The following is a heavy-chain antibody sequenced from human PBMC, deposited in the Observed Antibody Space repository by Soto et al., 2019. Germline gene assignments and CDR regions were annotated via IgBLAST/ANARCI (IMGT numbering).Heavy chain of an antibody. J-gene: IGHJ6*02. D-gene: IGHD3-16*02. Sequence: SETLSLPCPVSGGSISSYYWSWSLHPPGKGLEWIGSIYYSGSTYYNPSLKSRVTISVATSKNQFSLKLSSVTAADTAVYYCARHYRGRAYYYYGMDGWGQRTTVT. CDR3: ARHYRGRAYYYYGMDG. V-gene: IGHV4-59*05. CDR2: IYYSGST. CDR1: GGSISSYY.